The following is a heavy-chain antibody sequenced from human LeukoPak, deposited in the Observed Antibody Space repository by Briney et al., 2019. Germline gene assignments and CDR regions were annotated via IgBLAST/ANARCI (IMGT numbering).Heavy chain of an antibody. CDR1: GGSFSGYY. D-gene: IGHD2-2*01. J-gene: IGHJ5*02. Sequence: PSETLSLTCAVYGGSFSGYYWSWIRQPPGKGLEWIGEINHSGSTNYNPSLKSRVTISVDTSKNQFSLKLSSVTAADTAVYYCARCGWDIVVVPAAMRYWFDPWGQGTLVTVSS. V-gene: IGHV4-34*01. CDR2: INHSGST. CDR3: ARCGWDIVVVPAAMRYWFDP.